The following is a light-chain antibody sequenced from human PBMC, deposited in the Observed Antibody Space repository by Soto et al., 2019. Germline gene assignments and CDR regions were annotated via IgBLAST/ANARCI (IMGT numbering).Light chain of an antibody. J-gene: IGLJ1*01. CDR3: QSYDSSLSGYV. CDR1: SSNIGAGHD. Sequence: QAVVTQPPSVSGAPGQRGTLSCTGTSSNIGAGHDVHWYRQLPGTAPKLLIYGNNNRPSGVPDRFSGSKSGTSASLAITGLQAEDEADYYCQSYDSSLSGYVFATGTKLTVL. CDR2: GNN. V-gene: IGLV1-40*01.